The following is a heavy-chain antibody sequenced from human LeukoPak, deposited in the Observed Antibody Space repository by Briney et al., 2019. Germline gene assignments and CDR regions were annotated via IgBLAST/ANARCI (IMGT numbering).Heavy chain of an antibody. CDR1: GFTFSNAW. V-gene: IGHV3-15*01. CDR2: IKSKTDGGTT. Sequence: GGSLRLSCAASGFTFSNAWMSWVCQAPGKGLEWVGRIKSKTDGGTTDYAAPVKGRFTISRDDSKNTLYLQMNSLKTEDTAVYYCTTDAFGGHGDQDFDYWGQGTLVTVSS. J-gene: IGHJ4*02. CDR3: TTDAFGGHGDQDFDY. D-gene: IGHD3-16*01.